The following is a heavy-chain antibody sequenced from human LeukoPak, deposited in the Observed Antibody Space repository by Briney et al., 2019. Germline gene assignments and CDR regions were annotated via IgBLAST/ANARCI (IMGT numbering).Heavy chain of an antibody. V-gene: IGHV1-24*01. CDR3: ARGRRGYSYGPDQFDY. D-gene: IGHD5-18*01. Sequence: EASVKVSCKVSGYTLTELSMHWVRQAPGKGLEWMGGFDPEDGETIYAQKFQGRVTMTEDTSTDTAYMELRSLRSDDTAVYYCARGRRGYSYGPDQFDYWGQGTLVTVSS. J-gene: IGHJ4*02. CDR1: GYTLTELS. CDR2: FDPEDGET.